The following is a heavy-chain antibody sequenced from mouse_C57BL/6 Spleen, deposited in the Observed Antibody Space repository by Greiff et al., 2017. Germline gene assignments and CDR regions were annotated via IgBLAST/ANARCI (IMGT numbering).Heavy chain of an antibody. D-gene: IGHD2-10*02. V-gene: IGHV1-82*01. CDR3: ARTEVWSSMDY. J-gene: IGHJ4*01. CDR2: SYPGDGDT. Sequence: QVQLQQSGPELVKPGASVKISCKASGYAFSSSWMNWVKQRPGKGLEWIGRSYPGDGDTNYNGKFTGKATLTADKSSSTAYMQLSSLTSEDSAVYFCARTEVWSSMDYWGQGTSVTVSS. CDR1: GYAFSSSW.